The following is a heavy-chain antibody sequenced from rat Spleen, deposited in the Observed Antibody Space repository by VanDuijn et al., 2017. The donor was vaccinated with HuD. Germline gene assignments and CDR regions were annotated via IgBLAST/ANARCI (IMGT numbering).Heavy chain of an antibody. CDR3: LTTTFDY. Sequence: EVQVLESGGGLVQPGISLKLSCATSGLTFSTAWMYWYRQFPEKRLEWVARIKAKSYNYATDYTESVKGRFTISRDDSKSSIYLQMNNLKEEDTAIYYCLTTTFDYWGQGVMVTVSS. CDR2: IKAKSYNYAT. CDR1: GLTFSTAW. D-gene: IGHD1-10*01. V-gene: IGHV6-6*01. J-gene: IGHJ2*01.